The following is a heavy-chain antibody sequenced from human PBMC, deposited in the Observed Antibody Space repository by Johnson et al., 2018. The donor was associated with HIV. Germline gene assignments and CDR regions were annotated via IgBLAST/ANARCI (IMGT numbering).Heavy chain of an antibody. CDR1: GFTFSSYD. CDR2: IGTAGDT. D-gene: IGHD3-22*01. V-gene: IGHV3-13*01. J-gene: IGHJ3*02. Sequence: VQLVESGGALVQPGGSQRLSCAASGFTFSSYDMHWVRQATGKGLEWVSAIGTAGDTYYPGSVKGRFTISREHAKNSLYLQMNSLRAGDTAVYYCARGSRYTYDHDDAHLLHAFDIWGQGTMVTVSS. CDR3: ARGSRYTYDHDDAHLLHAFDI.